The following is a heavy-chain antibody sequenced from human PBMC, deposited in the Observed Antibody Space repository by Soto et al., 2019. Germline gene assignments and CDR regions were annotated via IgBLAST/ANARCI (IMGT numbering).Heavy chain of an antibody. CDR3: ARGASSSWYPNYYYYGMDV. CDR1: GGSISSYY. V-gene: IGHV4-59*01. J-gene: IGHJ6*02. CDR2: IYYSGSS. D-gene: IGHD6-13*01. Sequence: SETLSLTCTVSGGSISSYYWSWIRQPPGKGLEWIGYIYYSGSSNYNPSLKSRVTISVDTSKNQFSLKLSSVTAADTAVYYCARGASSSWYPNYYYYGMDVWGQGTTVTVSS.